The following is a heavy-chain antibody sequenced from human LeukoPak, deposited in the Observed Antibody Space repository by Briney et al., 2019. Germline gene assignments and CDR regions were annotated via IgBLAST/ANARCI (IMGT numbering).Heavy chain of an antibody. CDR3: ARQSRSVVGGDWFDP. Sequence: ASVKVSCKASGGTFSSYAISWVRQAPGQGLEWMGGIIPIFGRANYAQKFQGRVTITADESTSTAYMELSRLRSEDTAVYYCARQSRSVVGGDWFDPWGQGTLVTVSS. CDR2: IIPIFGRA. D-gene: IGHD2-15*01. CDR1: GGTFSSYA. J-gene: IGHJ5*02. V-gene: IGHV1-69*01.